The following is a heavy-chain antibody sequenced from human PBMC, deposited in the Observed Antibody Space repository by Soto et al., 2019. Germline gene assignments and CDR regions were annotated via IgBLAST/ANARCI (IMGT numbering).Heavy chain of an antibody. CDR2: IMPMFGTA. CDR1: GGTFSSYA. CDR3: ATCRDVHGCYYYGMDV. J-gene: IGHJ6*02. Sequence: QVQLVQSGAEVKKPGSSVKVSCKASGGTFSSYAISWVRQAPGQGLEWMGGIMPMFGTANYAQKFQGRVTITADESTSTAYMELSSLRSEDTAVYYCATCRDVHGCYYYGMDVWGQGTTVTVSS. D-gene: IGHD2-15*01. V-gene: IGHV1-69*01.